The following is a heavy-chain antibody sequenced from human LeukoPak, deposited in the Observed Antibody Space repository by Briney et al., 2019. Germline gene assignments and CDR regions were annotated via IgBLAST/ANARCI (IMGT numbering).Heavy chain of an antibody. CDR2: IYYSGST. J-gene: IGHJ4*02. CDR1: GGSISSYY. V-gene: IGHV4-59*01. D-gene: IGHD3-10*01. CDR3: ARALRITMVRGAPYFDY. Sequence: SETLSLTCTVSGGSISSYYWSWIRQPPGKGLEWIGYIYYSGSTNYNPSLKSRVTISVDTSKNQFSLKLSSVTAADTAVYYCARALRITMVRGAPYFDYWGQGTLVTVSS.